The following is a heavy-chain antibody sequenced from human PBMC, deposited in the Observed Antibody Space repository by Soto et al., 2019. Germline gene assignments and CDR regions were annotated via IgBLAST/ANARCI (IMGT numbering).Heavy chain of an antibody. J-gene: IGHJ6*02. CDR1: GFTFSSYA. D-gene: IGHD6-13*01. Sequence: GGSLRLSCGASGFTFSSYAMSWVRQAPGKGLEWVSAISGSGGSTYYADSVKGRFTISRDNSKNTLYLQMNSLRAEDTAVYYCAKDGNEYSSSWNYYYYGMDVWGQGTTVTVSS. CDR3: AKDGNEYSSSWNYYYYGMDV. CDR2: ISGSGGST. V-gene: IGHV3-23*01.